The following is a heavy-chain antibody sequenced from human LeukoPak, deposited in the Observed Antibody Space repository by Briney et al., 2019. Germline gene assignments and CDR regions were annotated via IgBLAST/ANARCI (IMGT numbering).Heavy chain of an antibody. CDR3: ARDTQEEQWFSTVYYYYYGMDV. CDR2: IYTSGST. J-gene: IGHJ6*02. D-gene: IGHD6-19*01. Sequence: PSETLSLTCTVSGGSIGSYYWSWIRQPAGKGLEWIGRIYTSGSTNYNPSLKSRVTMSVDTPKNQFSLKLSSVTAADTAVYYCARDTQEEQWFSTVYYYYYGMDVWGQGTTVTVSS. V-gene: IGHV4-4*07. CDR1: GGSIGSYY.